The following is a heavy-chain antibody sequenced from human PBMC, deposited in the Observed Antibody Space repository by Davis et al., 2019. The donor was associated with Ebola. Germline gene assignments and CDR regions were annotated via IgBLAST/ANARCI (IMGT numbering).Heavy chain of an antibody. CDR3: ARSMGWLVFDY. CDR1: GYSFTSYG. J-gene: IGHJ4*02. CDR2: ISAYNGNT. Sequence: GESLKISCKGSGYSFTSYGISWVRQAPGQGLEWMGWISAYNGNTNYAQKLQGRVTMTTDTSTSTAYMELRSLRSDDTAVYYCARSMGWLVFDYWGQGTLVTVSS. D-gene: IGHD6-19*01. V-gene: IGHV1-18*01.